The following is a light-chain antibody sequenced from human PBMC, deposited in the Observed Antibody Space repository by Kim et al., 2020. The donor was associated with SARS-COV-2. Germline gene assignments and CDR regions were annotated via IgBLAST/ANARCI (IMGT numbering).Light chain of an antibody. Sequence: QSVLTQPPSASGTPGQSVTISCSGSSSNIGGNTVNWYRQLPGTAPKLLIYSSNQRPAGVPDRFSGSKSGTSASLAISGLQSEDENDYYCSAWDDSLNGPVFGGQTQLTVL. CDR1: SSNIGGNT. V-gene: IGLV1-44*01. J-gene: IGLJ3*02. CDR3: SAWDDSLNGPV. CDR2: SSN.